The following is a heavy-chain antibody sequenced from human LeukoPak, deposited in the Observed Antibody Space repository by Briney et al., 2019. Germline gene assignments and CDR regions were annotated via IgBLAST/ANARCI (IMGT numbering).Heavy chain of an antibody. J-gene: IGHJ4*02. CDR3: ARDIGYCSSTSCYTHDY. D-gene: IGHD2-2*02. V-gene: IGHV1-2*02. Sequence: ASVKVSCKASGYTFTGYYMHWVRQAPGQGLEWMGWINPNSGGTNYAQKFQGRVTMTRDTSISTAYMELSRLRSDDTAVYYCARDIGYCSSTSCYTHDYWGQGTLVTVSS. CDR1: GYTFTGYY. CDR2: INPNSGGT.